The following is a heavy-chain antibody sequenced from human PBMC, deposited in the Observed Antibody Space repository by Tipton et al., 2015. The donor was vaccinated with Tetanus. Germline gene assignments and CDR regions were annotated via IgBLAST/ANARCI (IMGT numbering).Heavy chain of an antibody. V-gene: IGHV4-59*06. D-gene: IGHD6-13*01. Sequence: TLSLTCTVSGGSISSYYWSWIRQHPGKGLEWIGYIYYSGSTYYNPSLKSRVTISVDTSKNQFSLKLSSVTAADTAVYYCAGYSSRLENWFDPWGQGTLVTVSS. CDR1: GGSISSYY. J-gene: IGHJ5*02. CDR2: IYYSGST. CDR3: AGYSSRLENWFDP.